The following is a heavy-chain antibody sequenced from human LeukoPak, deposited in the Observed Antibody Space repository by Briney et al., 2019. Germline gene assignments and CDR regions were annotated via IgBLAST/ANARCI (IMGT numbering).Heavy chain of an antibody. Sequence: SETLSLTCTVSGGSISSYYWSWIRQPPGKGLEWIGLIHYSGSTTYNPSLESRVTISIDTSKNQFSLHLSSVTAADTAVCYCARDIREVGESHYFDYWGQGTLVTVTS. V-gene: IGHV4-59*01. D-gene: IGHD1-26*01. CDR2: IHYSGST. CDR1: GGSISSYY. CDR3: ARDIREVGESHYFDY. J-gene: IGHJ4*02.